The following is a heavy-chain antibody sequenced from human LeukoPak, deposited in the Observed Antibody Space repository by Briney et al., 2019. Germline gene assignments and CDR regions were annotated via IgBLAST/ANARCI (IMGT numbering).Heavy chain of an antibody. Sequence: SETLSLTCTVSGGSISSGGHYWSWIRQHPGKGLEWIGCIYDSRFTYYNPSLESRVTISVDSSENQLSLKLRSMTAADTAVYYCAGGFDTSKMSYWGQGTLVTVSS. V-gene: IGHV4-31*03. CDR3: AGGFDTSKMSY. J-gene: IGHJ4*02. CDR1: GGSISSGGHY. CDR2: IYDSRFT. D-gene: IGHD2-2*01.